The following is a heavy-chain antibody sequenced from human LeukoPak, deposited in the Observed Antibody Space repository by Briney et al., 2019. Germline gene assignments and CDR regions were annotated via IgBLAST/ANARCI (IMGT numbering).Heavy chain of an antibody. V-gene: IGHV3-9*03. Sequence: GGSLRLSCVASGFTFDDYAMHWARQAPGKGLEWVSGISWNSGSIGYADSVKGRFTISRDNAKNSLYLQMNSLRAEDMALYHCARVGYSGYGNFDYWGQGTLVTVSS. D-gene: IGHD5-12*01. J-gene: IGHJ4*02. CDR1: GFTFDDYA. CDR3: ARVGYSGYGNFDY. CDR2: ISWNSGSI.